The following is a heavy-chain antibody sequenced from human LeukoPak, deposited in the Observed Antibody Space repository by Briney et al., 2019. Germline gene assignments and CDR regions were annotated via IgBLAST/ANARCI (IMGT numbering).Heavy chain of an antibody. V-gene: IGHV3-15*01. J-gene: IGHJ5*02. CDR3: TTDPHYYDSSGYYYVLRDNWFDP. CDR2: IKSKTDGGTT. D-gene: IGHD3-22*01. Sequence: GGSLRLSCAASGFTFSSYGMSWVRQAPGKGLEWVGRIKSKTDGGTTDYAAPVKGRFTISRDDSKNTLYLQMNSLKTEDTAVYYCTTDPHYYDSSGYYYVLRDNWFDPWGQGTLVTVSS. CDR1: GFTFSSYG.